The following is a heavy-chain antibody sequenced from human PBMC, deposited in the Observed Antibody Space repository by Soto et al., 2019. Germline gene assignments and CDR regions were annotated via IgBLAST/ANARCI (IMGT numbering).Heavy chain of an antibody. J-gene: IGHJ4*02. CDR2: IDAGNGNT. CDR3: ARYNYFDY. CDR1: GYTFTNYP. D-gene: IGHD1-1*01. Sequence: QVQLMQSGAEVKRPGASMKISCKTSGYTFTNYPIHWVRQAPGQTLEWMGWIDAGNGNTKYSQSFQDRVTFTRDTPANTAYMELSSLRSEDTAVYYCARYNYFDYWGQGTLVTVSS. V-gene: IGHV1-3*01.